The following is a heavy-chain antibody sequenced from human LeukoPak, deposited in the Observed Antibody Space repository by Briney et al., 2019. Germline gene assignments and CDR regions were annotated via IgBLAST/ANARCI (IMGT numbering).Heavy chain of an antibody. CDR3: ARDTVTDSIADY. Sequence: GGSLRLSCAASGFTFTTCAMSWVRQPPGKGLEWVSTITVSGDNTFYADSVKGRFTISRDNAKNSLYLQMNSLRAEDTAVYYCARDTVTDSIADYWGQGTLVTVSS. CDR2: ITVSGDNT. CDR1: GFTFTTCA. D-gene: IGHD4-17*01. J-gene: IGHJ4*02. V-gene: IGHV3-23*01.